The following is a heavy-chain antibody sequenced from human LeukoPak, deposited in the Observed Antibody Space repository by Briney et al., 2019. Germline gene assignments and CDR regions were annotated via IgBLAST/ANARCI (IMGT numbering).Heavy chain of an antibody. CDR2: ISPSDGAT. V-gene: IGHV1-46*01. Sequence: ASVKVSCKASGNTFTNHNMHWVRLAPGQGLEWMGIISPSDGATNYAQKSQGRVTMTRDTSTSTVYMDLSSLKSEDTAVYYCAREVAAPYRFDDWGQGTLVTVSS. D-gene: IGHD2-15*01. CDR3: AREVAAPYRFDD. J-gene: IGHJ4*02. CDR1: GNTFTNHN.